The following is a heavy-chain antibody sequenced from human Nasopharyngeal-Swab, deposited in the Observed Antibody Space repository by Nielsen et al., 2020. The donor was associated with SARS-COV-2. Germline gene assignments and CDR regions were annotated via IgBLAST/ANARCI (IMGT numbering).Heavy chain of an antibody. V-gene: IGHV3-23*01. CDR1: GFSFSSYA. Sequence: GESLKISCAASGFSFSSYAMSWVCQAPGQGLEWVSALSASGGSTYYAASVKGRFTISRDNSKDTLYLQMHSLRADDTAVYYCAKASVGATKGYYYYGMDVWGQGTTVTVSS. CDR2: LSASGGST. CDR3: AKASVGATKGYYYYGMDV. D-gene: IGHD1-26*01. J-gene: IGHJ6*02.